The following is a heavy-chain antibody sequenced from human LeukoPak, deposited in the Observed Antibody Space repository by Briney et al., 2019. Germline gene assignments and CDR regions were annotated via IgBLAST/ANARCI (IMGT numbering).Heavy chain of an antibody. CDR2: IYTSGST. J-gene: IGHJ5*02. CDR3: ARYSSTRWYWFDP. CDR1: GGSISSGSYY. D-gene: IGHD6-13*01. V-gene: IGHV4-61*02. Sequence: SETLSLTCTVSGGSISSGSYYWSWIRQPAGKGLEWIGRIYTSGSTNYNPSLKSRVTISVDTSKNQFSLKLSSVTAADTAVYYCARYSSTRWYWFDPWGQGTLVTVSS.